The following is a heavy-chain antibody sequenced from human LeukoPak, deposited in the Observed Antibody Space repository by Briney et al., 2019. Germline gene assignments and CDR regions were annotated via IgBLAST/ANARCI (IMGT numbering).Heavy chain of an antibody. CDR2: INPNSGDT. V-gene: IGHV1-2*06. CDR1: EYTFTGYY. D-gene: IGHD2-21*02. CDR3: ARDYCGGVCFPDY. Sequence: ASVKVSCKASEYTFTGYYMHWVRQAPGQGLEWMGRINPNSGDTNYAQKFQGRVTMTRDTSIGTAYMELSRLRSDDTAVYYCARDYCGGVCFPDYWGQGTLVTVSS. J-gene: IGHJ4*02.